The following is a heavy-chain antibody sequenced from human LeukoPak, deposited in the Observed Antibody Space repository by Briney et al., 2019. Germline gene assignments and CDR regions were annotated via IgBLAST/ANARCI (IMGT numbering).Heavy chain of an antibody. J-gene: IGHJ4*01. V-gene: IGHV3-21*01. CDR1: GFSFTSYG. CDR3: VREGFYFFDF. Sequence: GSLRLSCAASGFSFTSYGMHWVRQAPGKGLEWVSSISSSSTYIYYADSVKGRFTIFRDNAKDSVYLQMNSLRAEDSATYYCVREGFYFFDFWGQGTLVTVSS. CDR2: ISSSSTYI.